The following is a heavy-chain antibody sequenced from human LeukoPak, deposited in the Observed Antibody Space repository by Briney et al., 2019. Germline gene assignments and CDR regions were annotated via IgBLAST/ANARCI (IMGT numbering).Heavy chain of an antibody. CDR1: GFTFSNYG. CDR2: ISYDGSNE. V-gene: IGHV3-30*18. D-gene: IGHD3-22*01. Sequence: TGGSLRLSCTASGFTFSNYGMHWVRQAPGKGLEGVAVISYDGSNEYYADSVKGRFTISRDNSKNTLFLQMNSQRPEDTAVYHCAKVALFSGYYPPFDYWGQGTLVTVSS. CDR3: AKVALFSGYYPPFDY. J-gene: IGHJ4*02.